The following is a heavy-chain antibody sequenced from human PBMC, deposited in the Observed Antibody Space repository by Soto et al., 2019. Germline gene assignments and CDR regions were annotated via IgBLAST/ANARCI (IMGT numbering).Heavy chain of an antibody. CDR3: ARDWDYYDSSGYAYFDY. J-gene: IGHJ4*02. CDR1: GFTFSSYG. V-gene: IGHV3-33*01. D-gene: IGHD3-22*01. CDR2: IWYDGSNK. Sequence: GGSLRLSCAASGFTFSSYGMHWVRQAPGKGLEWVAVIWYDGSNKYYADSVKGRFTISRDNSKNTLYLQMNSLRAEDTAVYYCARDWDYYDSSGYAYFDYWGQGTLVTVSS.